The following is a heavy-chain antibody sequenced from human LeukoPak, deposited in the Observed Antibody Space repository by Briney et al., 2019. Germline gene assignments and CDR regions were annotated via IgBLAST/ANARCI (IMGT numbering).Heavy chain of an antibody. CDR2: IGSKANNYAT. CDR3: TRSSPPPDYTNAPPFDY. V-gene: IGHV3-73*01. Sequence: PGGSLRLSCVASGFTFSGSNIHWVRQASGKGREWVGRIGSKANNYATAYAASVKGRFTISRDDSKNTAYLQMNSLKTEDTAVYYCTRSSPPPDYTNAPPFDYWGQGTLVTFSS. D-gene: IGHD4-11*01. J-gene: IGHJ4*02. CDR1: GFTFSGSN.